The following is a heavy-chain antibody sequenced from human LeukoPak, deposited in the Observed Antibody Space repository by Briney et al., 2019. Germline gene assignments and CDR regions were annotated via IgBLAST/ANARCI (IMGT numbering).Heavy chain of an antibody. V-gene: IGHV1-69*05. D-gene: IGHD2-2*01. CDR3: ARGLIDIVVVPAAYDAFDI. CDR1: GGTFSSYA. Sequence: SVKVSCKASGGTFSSYAISWVRQAPGQGLEWMGGIIPIFGTANYAQKFQGRVTVTTDESTSTAYMELSSLRSEDTAVYYCARGLIDIVVVPAAYDAFDIWGQGTMVTVSS. CDR2: IIPIFGTA. J-gene: IGHJ3*02.